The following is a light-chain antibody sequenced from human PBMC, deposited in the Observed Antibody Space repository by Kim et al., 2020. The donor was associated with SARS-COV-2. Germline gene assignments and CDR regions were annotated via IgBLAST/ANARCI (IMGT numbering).Light chain of an antibody. Sequence: DIVMTQSPLSLPVTPGEPASISCRSSQSLLHSNGYNYLDWYLQKPGQSPQLLIYLGSNRASGVPDRFSGSGSGTDFTLKISRVEAEEVGVYYCMQALQTPSFGGGTKVDIK. V-gene: IGKV2-28*01. CDR3: MQALQTPS. J-gene: IGKJ4*01. CDR2: LGS. CDR1: QSLLHSNGYNY.